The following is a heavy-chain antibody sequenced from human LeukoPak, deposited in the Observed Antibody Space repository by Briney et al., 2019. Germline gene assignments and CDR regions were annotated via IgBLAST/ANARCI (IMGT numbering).Heavy chain of an antibody. CDR2: ISSSSSYI. D-gene: IGHD1-26*01. V-gene: IGHV3-21*01. J-gene: IGHJ1*01. Sequence: PGGSLRLSCAASGFTFSSYSMNWVRQAPGKGLEWVSSISSSSSYIYYADSVKGRFTISRDNSKNTLYLQMNSLRAEDTAVYYCARDRGSYVEYFQHWGQGTLVTVSS. CDR3: ARDRGSYVEYFQH. CDR1: GFTFSSYS.